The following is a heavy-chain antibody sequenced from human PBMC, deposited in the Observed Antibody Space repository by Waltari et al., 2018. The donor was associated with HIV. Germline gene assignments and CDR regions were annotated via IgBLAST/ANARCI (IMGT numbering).Heavy chain of an antibody. CDR2: IWHDGSKT. J-gene: IGHJ4*02. D-gene: IGHD1-26*01. CDR1: GFTFTTYV. Sequence: QVQLVESGGGVVQPGRSLRLSCAASGFTFTTYVMPWVRQAPGKGLEWVALIWHDGSKTYYADSLKGRFTISRDNSKNTLYLQMNSLRGEDTAVYYCARQVGAALFDYWGQGALVTVSS. CDR3: ARQVGAALFDY. V-gene: IGHV3-33*01.